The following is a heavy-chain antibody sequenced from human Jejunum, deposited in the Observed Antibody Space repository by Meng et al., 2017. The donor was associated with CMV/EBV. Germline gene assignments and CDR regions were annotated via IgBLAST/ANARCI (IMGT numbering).Heavy chain of an antibody. CDR1: GFTFSSYW. V-gene: IGHV3-74*01. J-gene: IGHJ6*02. CDR3: ARLGYTRYYGMDV. CDR2: INSDGSST. D-gene: IGHD2-15*01. Sequence: SGFTFSSYWMHWVRQAPGKGLVWVSRINSDGSSTSYADSVKGRFTISRDNAKNTLYLQMNSLRAEDTAVYYCARLGYTRYYGMDVWGQGTTVTVSS.